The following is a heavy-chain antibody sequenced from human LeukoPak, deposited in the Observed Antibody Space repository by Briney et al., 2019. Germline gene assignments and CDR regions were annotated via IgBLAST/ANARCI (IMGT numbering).Heavy chain of an antibody. D-gene: IGHD3-3*01. CDR2: ISNDSVDK. V-gene: IGHV3-11*04. CDR1: GFRFSDSY. Sequence: GGSLRLSCVGSGFRFSDSYMSWIRQAPGKGLEWVSYISNDSVDKYYVDSVRGRFTISRDNAKKSMCLQMSGLRVEDTAVYYCARRDWVSGAVRAFDIWGQGTMVTVSS. J-gene: IGHJ3*02. CDR3: ARRDWVSGAVRAFDI.